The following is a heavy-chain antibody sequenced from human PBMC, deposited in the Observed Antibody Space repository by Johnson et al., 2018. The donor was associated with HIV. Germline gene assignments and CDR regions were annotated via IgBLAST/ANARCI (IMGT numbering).Heavy chain of an antibody. CDR1: GFTFISYW. J-gene: IGHJ3*02. D-gene: IGHD3-3*01. V-gene: IGHV3-74*01. Sequence: VQLVESGGGLVQPGGSLRLSCAASGFTFISYWMHWVRQAPGKGLVWVSRINSDGTITSYTDSVKGRFTISRDNAKNTLYLQMNSLRAEDTAVYYCARESRYNLWRGYDAFDIWGQGTMVTVSS. CDR2: INSDGTIT. CDR3: ARESRYNLWRGYDAFDI.